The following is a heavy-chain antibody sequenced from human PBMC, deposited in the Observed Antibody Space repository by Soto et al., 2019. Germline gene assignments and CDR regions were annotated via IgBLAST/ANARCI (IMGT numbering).Heavy chain of an antibody. V-gene: IGHV4-31*03. CDR3: ARDVNDGAFGY. D-gene: IGHD3-10*01. CDR2: IYYSGST. Sequence: QVQLQESGPGLVKPSQTLSLTCTVSGGSISSGGYYWSWIRQHPGKGLEWIGYIYYSGSTYYNPSHKSRVTLSLETSKNQSSLKLSSVTAADTAVYYCARDVNDGAFGYWGQGTLVTVSS. J-gene: IGHJ4*02. CDR1: GGSISSGGYY.